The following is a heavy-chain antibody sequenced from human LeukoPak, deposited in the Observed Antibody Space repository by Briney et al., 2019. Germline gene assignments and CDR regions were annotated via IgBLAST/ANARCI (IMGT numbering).Heavy chain of an antibody. Sequence: SETLSLTCTVSGGSISTYYWSWIRQSPGKGLEWVGYVYNSGDTGKNPSLKSRVTILLDTSKNQCSLKLTSVSAADTAVYYCARLKLGAYFDLWGRGTLVTVSS. CDR1: GGSISTYY. V-gene: IGHV4-59*08. J-gene: IGHJ2*01. CDR2: VYNSGDT. CDR3: ARLKLGAYFDL. D-gene: IGHD3-16*01.